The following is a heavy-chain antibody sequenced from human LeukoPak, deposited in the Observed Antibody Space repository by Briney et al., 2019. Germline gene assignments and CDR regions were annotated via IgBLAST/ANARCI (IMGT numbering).Heavy chain of an antibody. CDR1: GGSISNNNYY. Sequence: SETLSLTCTVSGGSISNNNYYWGWIRQPPGRGLEWIVSIHNGGSTYYNPSLKSRVTISVDTSKNQFSLKLSSVTAAVTAVYYCATDRGVYSYGQEVFWGQGTLVTVSS. D-gene: IGHD5-18*01. J-gene: IGHJ4*02. V-gene: IGHV4-39*07. CDR2: IHNGGST. CDR3: ATDRGVYSYGQEVF.